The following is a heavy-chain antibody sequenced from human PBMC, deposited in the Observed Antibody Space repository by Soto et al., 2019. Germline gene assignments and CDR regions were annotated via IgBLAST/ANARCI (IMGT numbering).Heavy chain of an antibody. Sequence: KPSETLSLTCTVSGGSISSYYWSWIRQPPGKGLEWIGYIYYSGSTNYNPSLKSRVTISVDTSKNQFSLKLSSVTAADTAVYYCARGQLQFDPWGQGTLVTVSS. CDR3: ARGQLQFDP. D-gene: IGHD6-13*01. J-gene: IGHJ5*02. V-gene: IGHV4-59*01. CDR1: GGSISSYY. CDR2: IYYSGST.